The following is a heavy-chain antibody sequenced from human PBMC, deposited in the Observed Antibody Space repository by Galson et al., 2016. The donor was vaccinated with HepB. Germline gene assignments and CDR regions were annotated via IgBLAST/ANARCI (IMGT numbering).Heavy chain of an antibody. CDR3: ARAQWILARRAAYFDY. CDR1: GLPFSNYW. D-gene: IGHD5-18*01. Sequence: SLRLSCAASGLPFSNYWMNWVRQAPGKGLEWVANIKQDGSEKYYVVSVKGRFTISRDNARNSMYLQMNSLRADDTAVYYCARAQWILARRAAYFDYWGQGILVTVSP. J-gene: IGHJ4*02. V-gene: IGHV3-7*04. CDR2: IKQDGSEK.